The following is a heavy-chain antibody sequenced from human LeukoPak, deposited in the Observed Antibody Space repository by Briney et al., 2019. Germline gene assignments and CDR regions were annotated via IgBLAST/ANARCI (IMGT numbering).Heavy chain of an antibody. V-gene: IGHV3-30*03. CDR1: GFTVSSNY. CDR2: ISYDGSNK. D-gene: IGHD1-26*01. J-gene: IGHJ4*02. Sequence: PGGSLRLSCAASGFTVSSNYMSWVRQAPGKGLEWVAVISYDGSNKYYADSVKGRFTISRDNSKNTLYLQMNSLRAEDTAVYYCARGDFIVGATNFDYWGQGTLVTVSS. CDR3: ARGDFIVGATNFDY.